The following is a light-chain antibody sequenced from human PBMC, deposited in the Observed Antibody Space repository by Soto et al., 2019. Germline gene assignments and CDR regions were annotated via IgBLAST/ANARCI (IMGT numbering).Light chain of an antibody. CDR2: DVS. J-gene: IGLJ3*02. Sequence: QSALTQPRSVSGSPGQSVTISCTATSSDVGGYNYVSWYQQHPGKAPKLMIYDVSKRPSGVPDRFSGSKSGNTAYLTISGLQAEDGADYYCCSYAGSYTWVFGGGTKLTVL. V-gene: IGLV2-11*01. CDR3: CSYAGSYTWV. CDR1: SSDVGGYNY.